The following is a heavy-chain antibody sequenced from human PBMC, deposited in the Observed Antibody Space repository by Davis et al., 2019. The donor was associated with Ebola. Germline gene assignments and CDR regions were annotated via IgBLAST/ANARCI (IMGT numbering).Heavy chain of an antibody. CDR2: SGGRGGGT. Sequence: GESLKISCAASGFTVSSNYMSWIRQAPGKGLEWVSSSGGRGGGTDYADSVKGRFTISRDNAKNTLYLQMNSLRAEDTAVYYCARGIGEDWGQGTLVTVSS. V-gene: IGHV3-23*01. D-gene: IGHD2-21*01. CDR3: ARGIGED. J-gene: IGHJ4*02. CDR1: GFTVSSNY.